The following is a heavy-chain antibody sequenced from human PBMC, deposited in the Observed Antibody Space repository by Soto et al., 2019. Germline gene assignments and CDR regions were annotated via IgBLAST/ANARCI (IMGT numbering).Heavy chain of an antibody. D-gene: IGHD1-26*01. V-gene: IGHV3-23*01. CDR3: AKGAGATPLGY. Sequence: EVQLLESGGGLVQPGGSLRLSCAASGFTFSSYAMSWVRQAPGKGLEWVSAISGSGGSTYYADSVKGRFTISRDNYKYSLYLQMNSLRAEDTALYYCAKGAGATPLGYWGQGTLVTVSS. CDR1: GFTFSSYA. CDR2: ISGSGGST. J-gene: IGHJ4*02.